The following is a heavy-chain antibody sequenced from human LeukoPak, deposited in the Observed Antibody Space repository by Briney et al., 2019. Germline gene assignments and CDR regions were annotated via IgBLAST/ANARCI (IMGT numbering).Heavy chain of an antibody. V-gene: IGHV4-34*01. J-gene: IGHJ4*02. CDR3: ARGLSAAIADY. Sequence: SETLSLTCAVYGGSFSGYYWSWIRQPPGKGLEWIGEINHSGSTNYNPSLKSRVTISVDTSKNQFSLKLSSVTAADTAVCYCARGLSAAIADYWGQGTLVTVSS. CDR1: GGSFSGYY. D-gene: IGHD2-2*01. CDR2: INHSGST.